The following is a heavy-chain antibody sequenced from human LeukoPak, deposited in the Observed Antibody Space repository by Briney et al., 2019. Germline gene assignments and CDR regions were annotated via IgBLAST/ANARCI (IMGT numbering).Heavy chain of an antibody. D-gene: IGHD2-2*02. CDR2: ISGSGGST. CDR1: GFTFSSYA. CDR3: AKAVERRIVVVPAAIGSIDY. V-gene: IGHV3-23*01. Sequence: PGGSLRLSCAASGFTFSSYAMSWVRQAPGKGLEWVSAISGSGGSTYYADSVKGRFTISRDNSKNTLYLQMNSLRAEDTAVYYCAKAVERRIVVVPAAIGSIDYWGQGTLVTVSS. J-gene: IGHJ4*02.